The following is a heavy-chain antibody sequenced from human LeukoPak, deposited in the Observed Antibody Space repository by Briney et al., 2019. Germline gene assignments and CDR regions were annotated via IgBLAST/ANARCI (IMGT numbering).Heavy chain of an antibody. D-gene: IGHD3-9*01. J-gene: IGHJ3*02. CDR3: ARGVGYYDILTGYSEEDAFDI. V-gene: IGHV4-4*09. CDR2: IYTSGST. CDR1: GGSISSYY. Sequence: SETLSLTCTVSGGSISSYYWSWSRQPPGKGLEWIGYIYTSGSTNYNPSLKSRVTISVDTSKNQFSLKLSSVTAADTAVYYCARGVGYYDILTGYSEEDAFDIWGQGTMVTVSS.